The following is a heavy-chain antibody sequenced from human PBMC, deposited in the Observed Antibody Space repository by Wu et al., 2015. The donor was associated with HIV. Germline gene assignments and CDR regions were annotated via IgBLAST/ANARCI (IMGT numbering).Heavy chain of an antibody. CDR1: GDGFTSYA. Sequence: QGQLVQFGAEVKKPGSSVKVTCKASGDGFTSYAVSWVRQAPGQGLEWMGGINPLFGTTEHAQKFQDRVTFTTDESKTTAYMELRSLRSEDTAVYYCARNTGAVATSLYSLGVWGQGTTVAVSS. J-gene: IGHJ6*02. V-gene: IGHV1-69*05. CDR2: INPLFGTT. CDR3: ARNTGAVATSLYSLGV. D-gene: IGHD5-12*01.